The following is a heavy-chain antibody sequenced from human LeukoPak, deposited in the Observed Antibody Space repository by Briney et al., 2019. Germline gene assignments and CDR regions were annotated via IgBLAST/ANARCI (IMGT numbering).Heavy chain of an antibody. Sequence: ASVKVSCKASGYTFTSYGIGWVRQAPGQGLEWMGWISAYNGNTNYAQKLQGRVTMTTDTSTSTAYMELRSLRSDDTAVYYCAREPLPYCSSTSCHGFGFDPWGQGTLVTVSS. V-gene: IGHV1-18*01. D-gene: IGHD2-2*01. CDR2: ISAYNGNT. CDR3: AREPLPYCSSTSCHGFGFDP. CDR1: GYTFTSYG. J-gene: IGHJ5*02.